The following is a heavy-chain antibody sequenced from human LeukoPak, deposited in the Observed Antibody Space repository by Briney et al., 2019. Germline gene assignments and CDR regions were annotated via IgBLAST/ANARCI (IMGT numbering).Heavy chain of an antibody. J-gene: IGHJ4*02. CDR3: ARDFGLTGKVDY. V-gene: IGHV3-64*01. D-gene: IGHD1-20*01. Sequence: GGSLRLSCAASGFTFSRYAMHWVRQAPGKGLESVSAISSNGGSTYYANSVKGRFTISRDNSKNTLYLQLGSLRVEDLAVYYCARDFGLTGKVDYWGQGTLVTVSS. CDR1: GFTFSRYA. CDR2: ISSNGGST.